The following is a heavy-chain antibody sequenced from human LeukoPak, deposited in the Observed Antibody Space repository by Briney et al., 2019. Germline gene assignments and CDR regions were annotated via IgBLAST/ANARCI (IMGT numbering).Heavy chain of an antibody. CDR3: ARGRPRFLSGMDV. CDR2: LSNSGGAT. V-gene: IGHV3-23*01. Sequence: GGSLRLSCAASGFTFSTYAMSWVRQAPGKGLEWVSALSNSGGATFYADSVKGRFTISRDNAKNSLYLQMNSLRAEDTAVYYCARGRPRFLSGMDVWGQGTTVTVSS. CDR1: GFTFSTYA. D-gene: IGHD2/OR15-2a*01. J-gene: IGHJ6*02.